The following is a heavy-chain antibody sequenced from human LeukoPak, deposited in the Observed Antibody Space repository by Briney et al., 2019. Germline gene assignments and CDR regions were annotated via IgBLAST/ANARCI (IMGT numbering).Heavy chain of an antibody. CDR2: ISGSGGST. V-gene: IGHV3-23*01. CDR1: GFTVSSYA. D-gene: IGHD3-22*01. CDR3: AKPYYYDSRKYYFDY. J-gene: IGHJ4*02. Sequence: GGSLRLSCAASGFTVSSYAMSWVRQAPGKGLEWVSAISGSGGSTYYADSVKGRFTISRDNSKNTLYLQMNSLRAEDTAVYYCAKPYYYDSRKYYFDYWGQGTLVTVSS.